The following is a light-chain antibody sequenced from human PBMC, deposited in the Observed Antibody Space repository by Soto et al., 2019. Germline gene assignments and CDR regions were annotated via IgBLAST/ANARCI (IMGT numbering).Light chain of an antibody. CDR1: QDISNY. V-gene: IGKV1-33*01. CDR3: QQYDNLPLT. J-gene: IGKJ4*01. CDR2: DAS. Sequence: TQITQSPSSLSACVGDRVTITCQASQDISNYLNWYQQKPGKAPKLLIYDASNLETGVPSRFSGSGSGTDFTFTISSLQPEDIATYYCQQYDNLPLTFGGGTKADIK.